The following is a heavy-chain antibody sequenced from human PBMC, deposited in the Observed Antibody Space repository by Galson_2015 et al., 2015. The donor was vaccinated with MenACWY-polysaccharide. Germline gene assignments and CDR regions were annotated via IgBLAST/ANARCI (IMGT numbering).Heavy chain of an antibody. CDR1: GFTFKNYW. CDR2: IKKDGSEK. Sequence: SLRLSCAVSGFTFKNYWMSWVRQAPGKGLERVANIKKDGSEKYCVDSVKGRFTISRDNGRSSLYLQMNGLRAEDTAVYYCARGHYGMGVWGQGTTVTVS. V-gene: IGHV3-7*01. CDR3: ARGHYGMGV. J-gene: IGHJ6*02.